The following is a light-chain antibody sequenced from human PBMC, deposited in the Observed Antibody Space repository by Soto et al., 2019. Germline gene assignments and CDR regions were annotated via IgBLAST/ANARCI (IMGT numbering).Light chain of an antibody. CDR2: AAS. CDR3: LQDYSYPWT. Sequence: IQMTQSPSSLSASVGDRVTITCRASQGTRNDLGWYQQKPGKAPKLLIHAASSLESGVPSRFSGSGSGTDFTFTISSLQPEDFATYYCLQDYSYPWTFGQGTKVEI. J-gene: IGKJ1*01. CDR1: QGTRND. V-gene: IGKV1-6*01.